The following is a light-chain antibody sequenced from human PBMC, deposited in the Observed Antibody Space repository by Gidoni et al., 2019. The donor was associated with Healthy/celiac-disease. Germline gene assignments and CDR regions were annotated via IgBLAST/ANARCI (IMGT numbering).Light chain of an antibody. V-gene: IGKV3-20*01. CDR1: QSVSSSY. Sequence: EIVLTQSPGTLSLSPGARATLSCRASQSVSSSYLAWYQQKPGQAPMLLIYGASSRATGIPDRFSGSGSGTDFTLTISRLEPEDFAVYYCQQYGSSPPTFGQGTRLEIK. CDR3: QQYGSSPPT. J-gene: IGKJ5*01. CDR2: GAS.